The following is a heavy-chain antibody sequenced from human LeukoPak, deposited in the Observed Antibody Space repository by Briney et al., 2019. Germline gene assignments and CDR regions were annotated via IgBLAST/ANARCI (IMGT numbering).Heavy chain of an antibody. CDR1: GFTFSSYG. CDR2: IWYDGSNK. V-gene: IGHV3-33*01. J-gene: IGHJ6*03. CDR3: ARGHHRYYYYYMDV. Sequence: PGGSLRLSCAASGFTFSSYGMHWVRQAPGKGLEWVAVIWYDGSNKYYADSVKGRFTISRDNSKNTLYLQMNSLRAEDTAVYYCARGHHRYYYYYMDVWGKGTTVTVSS.